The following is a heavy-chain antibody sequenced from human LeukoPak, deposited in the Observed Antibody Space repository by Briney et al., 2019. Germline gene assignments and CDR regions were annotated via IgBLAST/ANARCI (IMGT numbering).Heavy chain of an antibody. J-gene: IGHJ6*02. CDR3: ASAVMYRYYYYYGLDV. CDR1: GYSFTGYC. D-gene: IGHD1-1*01. CDR2: IDPNNGGT. V-gene: IGHV1-2*06. Sequence: GASVKVSCKASGYSFTGYCIHWVRQAPGQGLEGMGRIDPNNGGTSYAQKFQGRVTVTRDTSITTAYMEITSLRSDDTAVYYCASAVMYRYYYYYGLDVWGQGTTVTVSS.